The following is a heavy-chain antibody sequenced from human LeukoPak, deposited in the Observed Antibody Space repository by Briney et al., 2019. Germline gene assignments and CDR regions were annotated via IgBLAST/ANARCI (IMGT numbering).Heavy chain of an antibody. Sequence: GGSLRLSCAASGFTFSSYWMSWVRQAPGKGLEWVANIKQDGSEKYCVDSVKGRFTISRDNAKNSLYLQMNSLRAEDTAVYYCARDLRRITIFGVVSYFDYWGQGTLVTVSS. CDR2: IKQDGSEK. CDR3: ARDLRRITIFGVVSYFDY. CDR1: GFTFSSYW. D-gene: IGHD3-3*01. V-gene: IGHV3-7*01. J-gene: IGHJ4*02.